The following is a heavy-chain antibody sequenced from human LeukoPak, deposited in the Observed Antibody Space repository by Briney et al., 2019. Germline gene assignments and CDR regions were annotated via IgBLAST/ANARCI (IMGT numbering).Heavy chain of an antibody. J-gene: IGHJ4*02. CDR1: GYTFTSYG. Sequence: ASVKVSCKASGYTFTSYGISWVRQAPGQGLEWMGWISTQSGNTNCAQKVQGRLTLTTDRSTNTAYMELRSLRSDDTAVYYCARGAYGDKWGQGTMVTVSS. CDR3: ARGAYGDK. D-gene: IGHD4-17*01. CDR2: ISTQSGNT. V-gene: IGHV1-18*01.